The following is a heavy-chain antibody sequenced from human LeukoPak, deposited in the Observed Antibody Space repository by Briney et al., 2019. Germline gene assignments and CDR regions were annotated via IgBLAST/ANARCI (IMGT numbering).Heavy chain of an antibody. CDR3: AKDGELTGDDY. V-gene: IGHV3-30*18. CDR1: GFTFSSYG. Sequence: GGSLRLSCAASGFTFSSYGMHWVRQAPGKGLEWVAVISYDGSNKYYAGSVKGRFTISRDNSKNTLYLQMNSLRAEDTAVYYCAKDGELTGDDYWGQGTLVTVSS. CDR2: ISYDGSNK. D-gene: IGHD1-20*01. J-gene: IGHJ4*02.